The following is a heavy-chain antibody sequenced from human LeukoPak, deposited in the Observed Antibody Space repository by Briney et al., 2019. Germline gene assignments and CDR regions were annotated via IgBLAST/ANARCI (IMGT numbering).Heavy chain of an antibody. J-gene: IGHJ4*02. CDR1: GYTFPNYH. V-gene: IGHV1-46*01. CDR3: ARDYYYDSSGYYTYYFDY. CDR2: INPNGGSA. D-gene: IGHD3-22*01. Sequence: ASVKVSCKASGYTFPNYHIHWVRQASGQGLEWLGIINPNGGSASYAQRFQGRVTMTRDTSTTTVYMELTSLRSEDTAVYYCARDYYYDSSGYYTYYFDYWGQGTQVTVSS.